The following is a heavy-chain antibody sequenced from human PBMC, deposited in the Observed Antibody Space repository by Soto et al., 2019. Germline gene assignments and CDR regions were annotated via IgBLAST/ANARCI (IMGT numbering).Heavy chain of an antibody. Sequence: QVQLVQSGAEVKKPGASVKVSCKASGYTFTSYGISWVRQAPGQGLEWMGWISAYNGNTNYAQKLQGRVTMTTDTSTSTAYRELRSLRSDDTAVYYCARDCSSTSCYINNWFDPWGQGTLVTVSS. V-gene: IGHV1-18*01. D-gene: IGHD2-2*02. CDR1: GYTFTSYG. CDR3: ARDCSSTSCYINNWFDP. J-gene: IGHJ5*02. CDR2: ISAYNGNT.